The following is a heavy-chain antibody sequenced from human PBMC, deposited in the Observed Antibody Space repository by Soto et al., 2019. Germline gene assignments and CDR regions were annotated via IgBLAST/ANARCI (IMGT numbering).Heavy chain of an antibody. Sequence: GRSLRLSCAASGFTFSNAWMTWVRQAPGKGLEWVGRIKSKTDGGTIDYAAPVKGRFTVSRDDSETTLYLQMNSLKTEDTAVYYCTTDSGYRRSHIYFDYWGQGTQVTLSS. CDR2: IKSKTDGGTI. CDR1: GFTFSNAW. D-gene: IGHD5-12*01. J-gene: IGHJ4*02. V-gene: IGHV3-15*01. CDR3: TTDSGYRRSHIYFDY.